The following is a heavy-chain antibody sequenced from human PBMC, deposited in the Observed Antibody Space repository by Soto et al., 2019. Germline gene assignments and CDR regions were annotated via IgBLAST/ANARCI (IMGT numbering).Heavy chain of an antibody. CDR2: INSDGSST. J-gene: IGHJ5*02. Sequence: EVQLVESGGGLVQPGGSLRLSCAASGFTFSSYWMHWVRQAPGKGLVWVSRINSDGSSTSYADSVKGRFTISRDNAKNTLYLQMXSXRXXXXXVXXXXXXXXGWTWGQGTLVTVSS. CDR3: XXXXXGWT. CDR1: GFTFSSYW. D-gene: IGHD6-19*01. V-gene: IGHV3-74*01.